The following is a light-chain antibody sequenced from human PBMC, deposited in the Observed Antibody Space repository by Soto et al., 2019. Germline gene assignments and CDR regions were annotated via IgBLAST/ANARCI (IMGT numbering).Light chain of an antibody. J-gene: IGLJ1*01. CDR2: SNN. CDR3: AAWDVSLNGYV. V-gene: IGLV1-44*01. Sequence: QSVLTQPPSASGTPGQRVTISCSGSSSNIGTKTVNWYQQLPGTAPKLLIYSNNQRPSGVPDRFSVSKSGTSASLAIRGRQSEDEADYYCAAWDVSLNGYVFGTGTKLTVL. CDR1: SSNIGTKT.